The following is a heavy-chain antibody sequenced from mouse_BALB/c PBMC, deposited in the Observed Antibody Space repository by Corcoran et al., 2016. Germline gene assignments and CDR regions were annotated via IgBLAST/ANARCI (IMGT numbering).Heavy chain of an antibody. D-gene: IGHD2-10*02. CDR2: INPYNDGT. V-gene: IGHV1S136*01. J-gene: IGHJ3*01. Sequence: EVQLQQSGPELVKPGASVKMSCKASGYTFTRYVMHWVKQKPGQGLEWIGYINPYNDGTKYNEKFKGKATLTSDKSSSTAYMELSSLTSEDSAVYYCARGYGNSWFVYWGQGTLVTVSA. CDR3: ARGYGNSWFVY. CDR1: GYTFTRYV.